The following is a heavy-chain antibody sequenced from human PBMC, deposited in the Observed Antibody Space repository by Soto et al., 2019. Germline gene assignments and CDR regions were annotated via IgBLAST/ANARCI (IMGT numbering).Heavy chain of an antibody. CDR3: ARSPFYYYYYCMDF. CDR2: ISYDGSNK. CDR1: GFTFSSYA. V-gene: IGHV3-30-3*01. J-gene: IGHJ6*02. Sequence: QVQLVESGGGVVQPGRSLRLSCAASGFTFSSYAMHWVRQAPGKGLEWVAVISYDGSNKYYADSVKGRFTISRDTSKNTLYLTMNSLRADATAVYYCARSPFYYYYYCMDFWCQGTPVTVSS.